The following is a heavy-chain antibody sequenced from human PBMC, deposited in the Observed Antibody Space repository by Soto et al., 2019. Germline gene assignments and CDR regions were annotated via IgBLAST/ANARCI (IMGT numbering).Heavy chain of an antibody. Sequence: QVQLVESGGGVVQPGRSLRLSCAASGFTFSTYGMHWVRQPPGKGLEWVAVISSDGKSEHYADPVKGRFSISRDNSKNTLSLQICSLRVEDTAVYYCAKTITTYSGDSRGRGALVDYWGQGTLVTVSS. J-gene: IGHJ4*02. CDR1: GFTFSTYG. V-gene: IGHV3-30*18. D-gene: IGHD3-22*01. CDR2: ISSDGKSE. CDR3: AKTITTYSGDSRGRGALVDY.